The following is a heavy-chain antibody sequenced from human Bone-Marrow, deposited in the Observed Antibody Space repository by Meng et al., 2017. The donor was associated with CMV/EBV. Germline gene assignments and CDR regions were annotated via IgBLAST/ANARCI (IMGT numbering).Heavy chain of an antibody. Sequence: ASVKVSCKASGYTFTDYTLHWVRQAPGQGLDWMGWINPSTGGTRFAPKFQARVTMTRDTSISTVYIAPSGLTSDDTAFYYCARDVSLAGADLDFWGQGTLVTVSS. CDR3: ARDVSLAGADLDF. CDR1: GYTFTDYT. CDR2: INPSTGGT. D-gene: IGHD6-19*01. J-gene: IGHJ4*02. V-gene: IGHV1-2*02.